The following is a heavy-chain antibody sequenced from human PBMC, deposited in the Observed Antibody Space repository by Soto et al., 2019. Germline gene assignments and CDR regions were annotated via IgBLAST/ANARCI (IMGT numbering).Heavy chain of an antibody. CDR1: GFTFSSYS. CDR2: ISSSSSYI. Sequence: EVQLVESGGGLVKPGGSLRLSCAASGFTFSSYSMNWVRQAPGKGLEWVSSISSSSSYIYYADSVKGRFTISRDNAKNSLYLQMNSLRAEDTAVYYCASAISGWYFGYWGQGTLVTVSS. J-gene: IGHJ4*02. V-gene: IGHV3-21*01. D-gene: IGHD6-19*01. CDR3: ASAISGWYFGY.